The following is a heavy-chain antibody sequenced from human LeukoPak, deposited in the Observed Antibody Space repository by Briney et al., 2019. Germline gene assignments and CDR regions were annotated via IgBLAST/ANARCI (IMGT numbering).Heavy chain of an antibody. CDR3: ARDAGTYYDFWSGYYACY. D-gene: IGHD3-3*01. J-gene: IGHJ4*02. CDR1: GYTFTGYY. V-gene: IGHV1-2*06. Sequence: GASVKVSCKASGYTFTGYYMHWVRQAPGQGLEWMGRINPNSGGTNYAQKFQGRVTMTRDTSISTAYMELSRLRSDDTAVYYCARDAGTYYDFWSGYYACYWGQGTLVTVSS. CDR2: INPNSGGT.